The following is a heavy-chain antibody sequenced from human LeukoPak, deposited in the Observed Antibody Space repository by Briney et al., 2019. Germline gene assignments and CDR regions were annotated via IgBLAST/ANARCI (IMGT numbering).Heavy chain of an antibody. Sequence: PSETLSLTCTVSGGSISSYYWSWIRQPPGKGLEWIGYIYYSGSTNYNPSLKSRVTISVDTSKNQFSLKLSSVTAADTAVYYCARAADYDILTGYYSPRHYFDYWGQGTLVTVSS. CDR3: ARAADYDILTGYYSPRHYFDY. V-gene: IGHV4-59*01. CDR1: GGSISSYY. CDR2: IYYSGST. J-gene: IGHJ4*02. D-gene: IGHD3-9*01.